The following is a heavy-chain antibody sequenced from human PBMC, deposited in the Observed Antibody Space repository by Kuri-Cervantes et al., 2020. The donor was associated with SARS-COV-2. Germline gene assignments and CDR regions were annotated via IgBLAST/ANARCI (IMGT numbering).Heavy chain of an antibody. CDR2: IRSKAYGGTT. CDR1: GFTFGDYA. CDR3: TRAGTRGKKDFGGDCPMWFDP. V-gene: IGHV3-49*04. Sequence: GESLKISCTASGFTFGDYAMSWVRQAPGEGLEWVGFIRSKAYGGTTEYAASVKGRFTISRDDSKSIAYLQMNSLKTEDTAVYYCTRAGTRGKKDFGGDCPMWFDPWGQGTLVTVSS. D-gene: IGHD2-21*01. J-gene: IGHJ5*02.